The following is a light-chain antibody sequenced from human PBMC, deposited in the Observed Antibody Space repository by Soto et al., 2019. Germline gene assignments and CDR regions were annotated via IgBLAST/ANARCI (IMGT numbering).Light chain of an antibody. CDR3: QQYGSSST. CDR1: QSVSSD. J-gene: IGKJ5*01. V-gene: IGKV3-20*01. CDR2: GAS. Sequence: IVLTQSPGTLSLSPGERATLSCRASQSVSSDLAWYQQKPGQAPRLLIYGASSRPTGIPDRFSGSGSGTDFTLTISRLEPEDFAVYYCQQYGSSSTFGQGTRLEI.